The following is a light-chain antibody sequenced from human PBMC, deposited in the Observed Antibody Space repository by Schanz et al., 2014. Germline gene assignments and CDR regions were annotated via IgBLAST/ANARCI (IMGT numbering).Light chain of an antibody. CDR1: QGISSW. CDR3: QQYSSDSPT. Sequence: DIQMTQSPSSVSASVGDRVTITCRASQGISSWIAWYQQKPGKAPKLLIYAASSLQSGVPSRFSGSGSGTDFTLTSRSLQPDDFATNSGQQYSSDSPTFGQGTKVEVQ. J-gene: IGKJ1*01. V-gene: IGKV1D-16*01. CDR2: AAS.